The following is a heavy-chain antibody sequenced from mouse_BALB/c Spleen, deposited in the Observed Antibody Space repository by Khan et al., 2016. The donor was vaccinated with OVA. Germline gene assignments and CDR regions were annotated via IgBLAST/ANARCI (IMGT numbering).Heavy chain of an antibody. V-gene: IGHV1-4*01. D-gene: IGHD2-14*01. CDR3: VREGAYYRSDGWFAY. Sequence: QVQLQQSGAELARPGASVKMSCKASGYTFTTYTIHWVKQRPGPGLEWIGYIIPSNDYTNYNQKFKDRATLTADKSSSTAYMQLSSLTSEDSAVYYCVREGAYYRSDGWFAYWGQGTLVTVSA. CDR2: IIPSNDYT. CDR1: GYTFTTYT. J-gene: IGHJ3*01.